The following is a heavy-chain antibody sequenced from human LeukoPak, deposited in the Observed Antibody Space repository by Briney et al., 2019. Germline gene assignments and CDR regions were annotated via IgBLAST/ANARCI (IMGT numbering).Heavy chain of an antibody. CDR1: GYTFTGYY. V-gene: IGHV1-2*03. Sequence: LGASVKVSCKSSGYTFTGYYMHWVRQAPGQGLEWMGWINPNSGGSSTYAQMFQGRLTMTRDTSTRTVYMEMSSLTSEDTALYYCAREREDSYYFDYWGQGTLVTVSS. D-gene: IGHD5-18*01. CDR3: AREREDSYYFDY. J-gene: IGHJ4*02. CDR2: INPNSGGSS.